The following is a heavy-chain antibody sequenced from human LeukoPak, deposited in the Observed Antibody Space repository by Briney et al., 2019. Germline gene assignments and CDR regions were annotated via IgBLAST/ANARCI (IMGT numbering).Heavy chain of an antibody. J-gene: IGHJ6*03. V-gene: IGHV4-4*07. CDR1: GGSINSYY. CDR3: ARAGDFWSGYPSRNYMDV. CDR2: IYTSGTT. Sequence: PSETLSLTCTVSGGSINSYYWSWIRQPAGKGLEWIGRIYTSGTTNYNPSLKSRVTMSVDTSKKQFSLKLSSVTAADTAVYYCARAGDFWSGYPSRNYMDVWGKGTTVTVSS. D-gene: IGHD3-3*01.